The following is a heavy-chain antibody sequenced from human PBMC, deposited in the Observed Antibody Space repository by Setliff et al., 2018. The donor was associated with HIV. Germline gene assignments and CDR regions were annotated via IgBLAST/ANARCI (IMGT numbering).Heavy chain of an antibody. Sequence: TLSLTCAVSGVSITSRNYHWDWVRQPPGKGLEWIGWIYYSGNTRYIPSLKSRVTISLDTSKNRFSLQLTSVTAADTAVYYCARHRDGGTYPLDYWGQGTLVTVSS. CDR2: IYYSGNT. J-gene: IGHJ4*02. D-gene: IGHD1-26*01. V-gene: IGHV4-39*01. CDR1: GVSITSRNYH. CDR3: ARHRDGGTYPLDY.